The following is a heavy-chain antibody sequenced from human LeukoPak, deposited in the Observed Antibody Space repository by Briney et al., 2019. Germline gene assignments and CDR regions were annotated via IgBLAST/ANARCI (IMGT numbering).Heavy chain of an antibody. D-gene: IGHD4-17*01. J-gene: IGHJ4*02. CDR2: IWYDGSNK. Sequence: GGSLRLSCAASGFTFSSYAMSWVRQAPGKGLEWVAVIWYDGSNKYYADSVKGRFTISRDNSKNTLYLQMNSLRAEDTAVYYCARWGTPTVTLDYWGQGTLVTVSS. CDR3: ARWGTPTVTLDY. V-gene: IGHV3-33*08. CDR1: GFTFSSYA.